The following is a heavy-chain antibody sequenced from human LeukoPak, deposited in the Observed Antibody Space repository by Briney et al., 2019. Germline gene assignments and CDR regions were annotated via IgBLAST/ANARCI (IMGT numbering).Heavy chain of an antibody. V-gene: IGHV3-23*01. CDR2: INSGGST. Sequence: PGGSLRLSCAASGFTFSTYAMSGVRQAPGKGLEWVSAINSGGSTYYSDSLKGRFTIFRDNSKNTLYLQMNSLRADDTAVYYCAKDWPSEWQQLPDYDAFDIWGQGTMVTVSS. CDR1: GFTFSTYA. CDR3: AKDWPSEWQQLPDYDAFDI. J-gene: IGHJ3*02. D-gene: IGHD6-13*01.